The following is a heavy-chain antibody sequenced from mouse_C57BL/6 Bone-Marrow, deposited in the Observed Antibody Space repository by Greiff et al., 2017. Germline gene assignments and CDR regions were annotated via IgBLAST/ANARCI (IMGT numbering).Heavy chain of an antibody. V-gene: IGHV3-6*01. CDR2: ISYDGSN. CDR1: GYSITSGYY. CDR3: ASYDPFAY. J-gene: IGHJ3*01. D-gene: IGHD2-3*01. Sequence: DVQLVESGPGLVKPSQSLSLTCSVTGYSITSGYYWNWIRQFPGNKLEWMGYISYDGSNNYNPSLKNRISITRDTSKNQFFLKLNSVTTEDTATYYCASYDPFAYWGQGTLVTVSA.